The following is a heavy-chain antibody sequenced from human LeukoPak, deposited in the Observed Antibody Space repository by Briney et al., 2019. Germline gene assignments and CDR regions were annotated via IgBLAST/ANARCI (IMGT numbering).Heavy chain of an antibody. CDR1: GYTFTTYA. V-gene: IGHV7-4-1*02. D-gene: IGHD1-1*01. J-gene: IGHJ5*02. CDR2: INTNTGNP. Sequence: ASVKVSCKASGYTFTTYAMNWVRQAPGQGLEWMGWINTNTGNPTYAQGFTGRFVFSLDTSVSTAYLQISSLKAADTAIYYCARDLIVGTSVGSWFDPWGQGTLVTVSS. CDR3: ARDLIVGTSVGSWFDP.